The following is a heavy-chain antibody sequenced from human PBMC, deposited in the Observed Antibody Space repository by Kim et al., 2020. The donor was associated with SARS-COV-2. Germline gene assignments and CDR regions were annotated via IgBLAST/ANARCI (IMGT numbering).Heavy chain of an antibody. CDR1: GFSFSSYE. Sequence: GGSLRLSCAASGFSFSSYEMNWVRQAPGKGLEWVSYISSSGSTTIYADSVKGRFTISRDGAKNSLYLQMNSLRVVDTAVYYCAKDRLYSTWGQGTLVTVSS. CDR3: AKDRLYST. D-gene: IGHD2-15*01. V-gene: IGHV3-48*03. J-gene: IGHJ5*02. CDR2: ISSSGSTT.